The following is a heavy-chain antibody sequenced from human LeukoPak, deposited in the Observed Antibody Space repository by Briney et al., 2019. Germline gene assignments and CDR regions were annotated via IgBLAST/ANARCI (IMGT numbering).Heavy chain of an antibody. CDR1: GGTFSSYA. D-gene: IGHD3-22*01. J-gene: IGHJ4*02. Sequence: ASVKVSCKASGGTFSSYAISWLRQAPGQGLEWMGGIIPIFGTANYAQKFQGRVTITADESTSTAYMELSSLRSEDAAVYYCARVGGVYYYDSSGYYPEGFDYWGQGTLVTVSS. CDR2: IIPIFGTA. CDR3: ARVGGVYYYDSSGYYPEGFDY. V-gene: IGHV1-69*13.